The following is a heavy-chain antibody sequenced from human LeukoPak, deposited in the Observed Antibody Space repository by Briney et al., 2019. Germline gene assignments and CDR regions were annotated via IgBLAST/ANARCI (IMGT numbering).Heavy chain of an antibody. Sequence: GGSLRLSCAASGFTFSSYAMSWVRQAPGKGLEWVSVVSGSGGSTNYADSVKGRFTISRDNSKNTVYLQMNSLRAEDTAVYYCARDGHSSSSGLGYWGQGTLVTVSS. D-gene: IGHD6-6*01. CDR1: GFTFSSYA. CDR2: VSGSGGST. J-gene: IGHJ4*02. V-gene: IGHV3-23*01. CDR3: ARDGHSSSSGLGY.